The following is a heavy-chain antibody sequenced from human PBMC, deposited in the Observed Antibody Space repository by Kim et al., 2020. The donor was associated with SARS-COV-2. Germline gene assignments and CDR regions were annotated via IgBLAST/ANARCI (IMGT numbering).Heavy chain of an antibody. J-gene: IGHJ5*02. V-gene: IGHV4-34*01. CDR1: GGSFSGYY. CDR2: INHSGST. D-gene: IGHD3-22*01. CDR3: ARGQLFYYYDSSGATENWFDP. Sequence: SETLSLTCAVYGGSFSGYYWSWIRQPPGKGLEWIGEINHSGSTNYNPSLKSRVTISVDTSKNQFSLKLSSVTAADTAVYYCARGQLFYYYDSSGATENWFDPWGQGTLVTVSS.